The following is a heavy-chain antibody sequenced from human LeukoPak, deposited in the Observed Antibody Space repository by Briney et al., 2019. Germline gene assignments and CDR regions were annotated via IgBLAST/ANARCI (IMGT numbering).Heavy chain of an antibody. V-gene: IGHV5-51*01. CDR1: GYSSAGYW. J-gene: IGHJ4*02. CDR2: IYPGNSDI. Sequence: GESLKISCKGSGYSSAGYWIAWVRQMPGKGLEWMGGIYPGNSDITYSPSFQGQVTISADKSVSTAYLHWSSLKASDTAIYYCARHLSSISSCPNYWGQGTLVTVSS. CDR3: ARHLSSISSCPNY. D-gene: IGHD2-2*01.